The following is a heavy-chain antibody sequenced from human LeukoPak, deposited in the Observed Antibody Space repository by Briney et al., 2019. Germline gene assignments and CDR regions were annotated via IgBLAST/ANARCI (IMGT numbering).Heavy chain of an antibody. J-gene: IGHJ4*02. D-gene: IGHD6-6*01. CDR1: GFTFSSYA. CDR2: ISYDGSNK. Sequence: QTGGSLRLSCAASGFTFSSYAMHWVRQAPGKGLEWVAVISYDGSNKYYADSVKGRFTISRDNSKNTLYLQMNSLRAEDTAVYYCARDAKGIGQLVRIYWGQGTLVTVSS. CDR3: ARDAKGIGQLVRIY. V-gene: IGHV3-30-3*01.